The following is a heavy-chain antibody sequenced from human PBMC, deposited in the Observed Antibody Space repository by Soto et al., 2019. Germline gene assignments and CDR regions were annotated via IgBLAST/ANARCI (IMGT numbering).Heavy chain of an antibody. CDR2: INTATGDT. CDR3: ARTRGYCSGGRCYPLDH. V-gene: IGHV1-3*04. CDR1: GYRFTAYD. D-gene: IGHD2-15*01. Sequence: QVQLVQSGAGVQKPGATANISCKASGYRFTAYDMHWVRQAPGQRLEWLGWINTATGDTKYSPSVQGRVTLSRDTSATTAYMELSGLRFDDTAVYYCARTRGYCSGGRCYPLDHWGPGTLVTVS. J-gene: IGHJ4*02.